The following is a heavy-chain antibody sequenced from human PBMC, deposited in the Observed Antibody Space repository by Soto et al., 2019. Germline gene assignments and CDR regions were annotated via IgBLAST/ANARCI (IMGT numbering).Heavy chain of an antibody. CDR1: GCTFSSSA. V-gene: IGHV3-23*01. D-gene: IGHD3-16*01. Sequence: EVQLLESGGDVVRPGGSLRLSCAASGCTFSSSAMGWVRQAPGKGLEWVAGVSRAGTDTFYADSVRGRFSISRDNSRDTLDLYMHALRGDGTAVYFCVKYSVTEALGESWGQGTLVSLSS. J-gene: IGHJ5*02. CDR2: VSRAGTDT. CDR3: VKYSVTEALGES.